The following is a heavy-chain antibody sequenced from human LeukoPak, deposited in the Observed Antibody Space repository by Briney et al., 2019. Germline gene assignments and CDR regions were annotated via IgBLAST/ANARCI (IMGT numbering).Heavy chain of an antibody. J-gene: IGHJ4*02. CDR2: ISGSGGST. D-gene: IGHD3-22*01. Sequence: PWGSLRLSCAASGFTFSSYAMSWVRQAPGKGLEWVSAISGSGGSTYYADSVKGRFTISRDNSKNTLYLQMNSLRAEDTAVYYCAKAVSSGRKSGLYYFDYWGQGTLVTVSS. V-gene: IGHV3-23*01. CDR1: GFTFSSYA. CDR3: AKAVSSGRKSGLYYFDY.